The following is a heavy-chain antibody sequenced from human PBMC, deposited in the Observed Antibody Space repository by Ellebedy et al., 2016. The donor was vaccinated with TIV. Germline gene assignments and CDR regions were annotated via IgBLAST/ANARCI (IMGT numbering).Heavy chain of an antibody. V-gene: IGHV3-23*01. J-gene: IGHJ4*02. CDR1: GFTFSTYW. Sequence: GESLKISCAASGFTFSTYWMGWVRQAPGKGLEWVSIISANGGTTYYADSVKGRFTISRDNSKNTLFLQMSSRRAEDTAVYFCARRSTDFAFDSWGQGTLVTVSS. CDR3: ARRSTDFAFDS. CDR2: ISANGGTT. D-gene: IGHD3/OR15-3a*01.